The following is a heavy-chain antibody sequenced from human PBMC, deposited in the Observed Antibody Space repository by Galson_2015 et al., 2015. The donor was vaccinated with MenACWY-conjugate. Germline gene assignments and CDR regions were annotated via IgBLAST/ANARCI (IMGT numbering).Heavy chain of an antibody. CDR2: MYYSGSA. CDR3: ARGVNLASMAGY. CDR1: GGSINSYY. V-gene: IGHV4-59*01. Sequence: ETLSLTCTVSGGSINSYYWSWIRQPPVKGLEWIGYMYYSGSANYNPSLKSRVTISVDTSKNQFSLTMTSVTAADTAVYYCARGVNLASMAGYWGQGTLVSVSS. D-gene: IGHD3-3*02. J-gene: IGHJ4*02.